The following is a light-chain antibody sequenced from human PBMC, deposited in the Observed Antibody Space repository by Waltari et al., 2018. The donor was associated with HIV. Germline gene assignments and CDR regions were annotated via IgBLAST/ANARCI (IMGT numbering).Light chain of an antibody. CDR1: TGAVTSDHY. CDR3: LLYYGGPQV. V-gene: IGLV7-43*01. CDR2: STT. Sequence: QTVVTQEPSLTVSPGGTVTLTCASSTGAVTSDHYASWIQQRPGQAPRALIHSTTNKPSWTPARCSASLLGGKAALTLSDVQPADEAEYYCLLYYGGPQVFGGGTKLTVL. J-gene: IGLJ3*02.